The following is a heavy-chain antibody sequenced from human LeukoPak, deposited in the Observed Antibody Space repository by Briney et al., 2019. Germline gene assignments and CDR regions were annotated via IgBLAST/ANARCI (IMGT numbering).Heavy chain of an antibody. Sequence: GASVKVSCKVSGYTLTELSMHWVRQAPGKGLEWMGGFDPEDGKTIYAQKFQGRVTMTEDTSTDTAYMELSSLRSEDTAVYYCARDSNVVVPAAKTYYYYYMDVWGKGTTVTVSS. CDR1: GYTLTELS. CDR2: FDPEDGKT. CDR3: ARDSNVVVPAAKTYYYYYMDV. V-gene: IGHV1-24*01. D-gene: IGHD2-2*01. J-gene: IGHJ6*03.